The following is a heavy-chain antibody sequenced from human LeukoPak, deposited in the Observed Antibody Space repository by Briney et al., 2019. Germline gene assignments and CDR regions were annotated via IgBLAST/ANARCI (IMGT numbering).Heavy chain of an antibody. CDR1: GASISGSPYY. J-gene: IGHJ4*02. Sequence: PSGTLSLTCTVSGASISGSPYYWGWIRQSPGKGLEWIGSFYDGGSIYYNPSLESRVIVSVDTSKNQFSLNMSSVTAADTAMYYCGRPYRVYGHFSFDYWGQGILVTVSS. CDR3: GRPYRVYGHFSFDY. CDR2: FYDGGSI. D-gene: IGHD3-10*01. V-gene: IGHV4-39*01.